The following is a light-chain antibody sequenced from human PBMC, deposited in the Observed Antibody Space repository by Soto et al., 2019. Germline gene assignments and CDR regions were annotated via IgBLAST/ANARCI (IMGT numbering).Light chain of an antibody. Sequence: EIVMTQSPATLSVSPWERASLSCRASQSAGNFLAWYQQKPGQAPRLLIYYISTRATGIPARFSGSGSGTEFTLTISSLQSEDYAVYYCQQYNNWPPYTFGQGTKVDIK. V-gene: IGKV3D-15*01. CDR2: YIS. CDR1: QSAGNF. CDR3: QQYNNWPPYT. J-gene: IGKJ2*01.